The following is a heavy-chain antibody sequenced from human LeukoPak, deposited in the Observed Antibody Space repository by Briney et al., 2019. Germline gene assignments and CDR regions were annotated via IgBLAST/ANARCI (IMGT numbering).Heavy chain of an antibody. CDR3: ASESGYSGYDSGVVDY. J-gene: IGHJ4*02. V-gene: IGHV1-69*05. D-gene: IGHD5-12*01. CDR1: GGTFSSYA. CDR2: IIPIFGTA. Sequence: SVKVSCKASGGTFSSYAISWVRQAPGRGLEWMGGIIPIFGTANYAQKFQGRVTITTDESTSTAYMELSSLRSEDTAVYYCASESGYSGYDSGVVDYWGQGTLVTVSS.